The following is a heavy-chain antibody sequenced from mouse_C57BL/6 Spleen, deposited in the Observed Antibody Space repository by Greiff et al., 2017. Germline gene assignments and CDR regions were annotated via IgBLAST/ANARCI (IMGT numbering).Heavy chain of an antibody. CDR2: INPNNGGT. Sequence: VQLQQSGPELVKPGASVKISCKASGYTFTDYYMNWVKQSHGKSLEWIGDINPNNGGTSYNQKFKGKATLTVDKSSSTAYMELRSLTSEDSAVYYCAPYGSLFAYWGQGTLVTVSA. J-gene: IGHJ3*01. CDR3: APYGSLFAY. CDR1: GYTFTDYY. D-gene: IGHD2-2*01. V-gene: IGHV1-26*01.